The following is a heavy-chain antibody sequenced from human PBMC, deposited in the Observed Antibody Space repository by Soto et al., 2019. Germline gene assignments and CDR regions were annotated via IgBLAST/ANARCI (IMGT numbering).Heavy chain of an antibody. CDR3: SRRVPCTCFDY. CDR2: VSGSGGST. J-gene: IGHJ4*02. CDR1: GFTFSSYA. Sequence: EVQLLESGGGLVQPGGSLRLSCAASGFTFSSYAMRWVRQAPGKGLEWVSAVSGSGGSTYYADSVKGRFTISRDNSKIPLDLQMNRLRAGDRAVYYCSRRVPCTCFDYWVQGTLVTVSS. D-gene: IGHD2-8*01. V-gene: IGHV3-23*01.